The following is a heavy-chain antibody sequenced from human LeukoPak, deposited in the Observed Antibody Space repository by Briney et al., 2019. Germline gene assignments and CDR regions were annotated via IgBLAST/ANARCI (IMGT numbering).Heavy chain of an antibody. Sequence: GASVKVSCKVSGYTLTELSMHWVRQAPGKGLEWMGGFDPEDGETIYAQKFQGRVTMTRDTSISTAYMELSRLRSDDTAVYYCARGAQWELHRYWGQGTLVTVSS. CDR1: GYTLTELS. J-gene: IGHJ4*02. D-gene: IGHD1-26*01. V-gene: IGHV1-24*01. CDR2: FDPEDGET. CDR3: ARGAQWELHRY.